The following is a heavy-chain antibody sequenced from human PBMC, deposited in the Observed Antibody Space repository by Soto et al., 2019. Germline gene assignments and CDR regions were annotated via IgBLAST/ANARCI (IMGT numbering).Heavy chain of an antibody. CDR3: ARSQLVLDY. V-gene: IGHV3-7*03. CDR2: IRQDGSEK. Sequence: GGSLRLSCTASGFTFSSYWMSWVRQAPGKGLECVANIRQDGSEKYYVDSVKGRFTISRDNAKNSLYLQMNSLRAEDTAVYYCARSQLVLDYWAQGTLVTVSS. CDR1: GFTFSSYW. D-gene: IGHD6-6*01. J-gene: IGHJ4*02.